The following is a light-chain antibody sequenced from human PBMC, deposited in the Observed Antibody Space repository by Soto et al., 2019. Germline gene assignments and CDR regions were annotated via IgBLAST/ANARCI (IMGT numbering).Light chain of an antibody. CDR3: QQYNNWPSIT. CDR2: DTS. J-gene: IGKJ5*01. Sequence: EIVMTQSPATLSVSPGERATLSCRASHSVNSNLAWYQQKPGQAPRLLIYDTSTRATGIPARFSGSGSGTEFTLIISSLQSEDFAVYYCQQYNNWPSITVGQGTRLEIK. V-gene: IGKV3-15*01. CDR1: HSVNSN.